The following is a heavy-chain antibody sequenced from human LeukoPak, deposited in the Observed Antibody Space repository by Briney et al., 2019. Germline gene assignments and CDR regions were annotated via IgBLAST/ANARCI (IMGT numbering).Heavy chain of an antibody. CDR3: ARGPPYDDSGYYYYGMDV. D-gene: IGHD4-17*01. V-gene: IGHV4-31*03. CDR2: IYYSGST. CDR1: GGSISSGGYY. Sequence: SETLSLTCTFSGGSISSGGYYWSWIRQHPGKGLEWIGYIYYSGSTYYNPSLKSRVTISVDTSKNQFSLKLSSVTAADTAVYYCARGPPYDDSGYYYYGMDVWGQGTTVTVSS. J-gene: IGHJ6*02.